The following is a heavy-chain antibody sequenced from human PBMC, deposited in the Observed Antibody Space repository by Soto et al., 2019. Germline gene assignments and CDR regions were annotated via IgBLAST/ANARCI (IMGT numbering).Heavy chain of an antibody. D-gene: IGHD1-20*01. J-gene: IGHJ3*02. V-gene: IGHV3-21*01. Sequence: PGGSLGLSCAASGFTFGKYGMIWVRQAPGKGLEWVSFISSSSTYIFYPDSVKGRFTVSRDNAKNSLSLQMNSLRAEDTAVYYCARNASVSGSSRACDIWGQGTMLTVSS. CDR1: GFTFGKYG. CDR3: ARNASVSGSSRACDI. CDR2: ISSSSTYI.